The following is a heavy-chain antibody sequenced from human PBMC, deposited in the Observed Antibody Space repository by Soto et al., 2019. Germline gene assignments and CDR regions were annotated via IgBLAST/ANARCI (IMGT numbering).Heavy chain of an antibody. CDR3: ARGGGSYAVYYYYYGMDV. V-gene: IGHV4-34*01. D-gene: IGHD1-26*01. CDR2: INHSGST. Sequence: QVQLQQWGAGLLKPSETLSLTCAVYGGSFSGYYWSWIRQPPGKGLEWIGEINHSGSTNYNPSLKSRVTISVDTSKNQFSQKLSSVTAADTAVYYCARGGGSYAVYYYYYGMDVWGQGTTVTVSS. J-gene: IGHJ6*02. CDR1: GGSFSGYY.